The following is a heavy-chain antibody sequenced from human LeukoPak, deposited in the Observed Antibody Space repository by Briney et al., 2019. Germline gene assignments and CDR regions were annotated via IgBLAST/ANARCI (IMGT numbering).Heavy chain of an antibody. D-gene: IGHD3-22*01. J-gene: IGHJ4*02. V-gene: IGHV1-69*01. Sequence: SVTVSCKASGGTFSSYAISWVRQAPGQGLEWMGGIIPIFGTANYAQKFQGRVTITADESTSTAYMELSSLRSEDTAVYYCARVAAPHYYDSSGYRRGFAYWGQGTLVTVSS. CDR2: IIPIFGTA. CDR1: GGTFSSYA. CDR3: ARVAAPHYYDSSGYRRGFAY.